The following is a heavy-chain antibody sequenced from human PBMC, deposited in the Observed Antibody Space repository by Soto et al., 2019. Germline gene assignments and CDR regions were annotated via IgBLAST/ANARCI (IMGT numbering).Heavy chain of an antibody. CDR1: GDALRNYY. D-gene: IGHD3-10*01. CDR2: LNDRWGT. CDR3: ARRGFGEIHGLVDV. Sequence: QVQLQESGPRLVKPSETLSLTCTDSGDALRNYYCSWFRQPPGKGLEWVAYLNDRWGTFSNPSLQSRVTVSVGTSIDQCSLMLNHLTAADPAVYYCARRGFGEIHGLVDVWGQGTTVTVSS. J-gene: IGHJ6*02. V-gene: IGHV4-59*08.